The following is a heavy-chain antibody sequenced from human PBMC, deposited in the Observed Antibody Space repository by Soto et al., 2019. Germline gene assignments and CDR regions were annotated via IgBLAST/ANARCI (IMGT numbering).Heavy chain of an antibody. V-gene: IGHV4-34*01. CDR2: INDSGST. D-gene: IGHD6-13*01. Sequence: QVQLQQRGAGLLKPSETLSLTCVVDGESFSGYYWTWIRQPPGKGLEWIGEINDSGSTNHKPSLKTRVTMSIDTSKTQFSLNLRSVTAADTGVYYCAKGGRFPAARYYLLDVWGNGTTVSVSS. CDR1: GESFSGYY. J-gene: IGHJ6*04. CDR3: AKGGRFPAARYYLLDV.